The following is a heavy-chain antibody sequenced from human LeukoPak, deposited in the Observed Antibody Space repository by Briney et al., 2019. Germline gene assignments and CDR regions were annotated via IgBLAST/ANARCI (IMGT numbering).Heavy chain of an antibody. J-gene: IGHJ3*02. CDR3: ASHLRLDAFVI. Sequence: SETLSLTCAVYGGSFSGFYWSWIRQPPGKGLEWIGEINHSGSTNYNQSLKSRVTISEDTSKKQFSLKLSSVTAADTAVYYCASHLRLDAFVIWGQGTMVTVSS. CDR1: GGSFSGFY. D-gene: IGHD3-16*01. V-gene: IGHV4-34*01. CDR2: INHSGST.